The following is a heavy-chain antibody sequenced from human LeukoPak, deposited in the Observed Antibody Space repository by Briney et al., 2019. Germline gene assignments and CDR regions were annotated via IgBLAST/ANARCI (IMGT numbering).Heavy chain of an antibody. D-gene: IGHD5-12*01. CDR1: GYSISSGYY. V-gene: IGHV4-38-2*02. CDR2: ISSSGNT. CDR3: ARDLGYSGFDWAP. J-gene: IGHJ5*02. Sequence: SETLSLTCTVSGYSISSGYYWGWIRQPPGKRLEWVGSISSSGNTYYNPTLKSRVTISVDTSKNLFSLNLTSVTAADAAVYYCARDLGYSGFDWAPWGQGTLDTVSS.